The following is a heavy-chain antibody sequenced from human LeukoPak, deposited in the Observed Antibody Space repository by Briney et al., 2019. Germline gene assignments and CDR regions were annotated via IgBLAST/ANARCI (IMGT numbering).Heavy chain of an antibody. CDR1: GDSTSSDRYY. Sequence: SETLSLTCTVSGDSTSSDRYYGGWVRQPPGKGLEWIGNIYYSGSTYYNPSLKSRVTMSVDTSKNQFFLKLNSVTAADTAVYYCAKGRPYSGGYHLDYWGQGTLVTVSA. D-gene: IGHD1-26*01. CDR3: AKGRPYSGGYHLDY. V-gene: IGHV4-39*01. J-gene: IGHJ4*02. CDR2: IYYSGST.